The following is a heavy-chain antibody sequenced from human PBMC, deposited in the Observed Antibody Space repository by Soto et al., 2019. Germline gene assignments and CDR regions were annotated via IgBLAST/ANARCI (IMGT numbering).Heavy chain of an antibody. J-gene: IGHJ6*02. CDR3: ARDGGPRGDYYYAMDV. CDR2: IYSGGTT. V-gene: IGHV4-31*03. D-gene: IGHD3-10*01. CDR1: GGTISRSSSYY. Sequence: QVQLQESGPGLVKPSQTLSLTCTVSGGTISRSSSYYWSWIRQHPEGGLEWIGYIYSGGTTYYNPTLRSRVTISLDTTNNEFFLNLSSVTAADTALYYCARDGGPRGDYYYAMDVWGQGTTVTVSS.